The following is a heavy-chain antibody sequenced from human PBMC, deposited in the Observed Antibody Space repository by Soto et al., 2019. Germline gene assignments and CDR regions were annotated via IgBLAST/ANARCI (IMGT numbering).Heavy chain of an antibody. V-gene: IGHV4-34*01. D-gene: IGHD4-17*01. CDR3: ARDPSSDYGDSKEPSGFDY. J-gene: IGHJ4*02. Sequence: PSETLSLTCAVYGGSFSGYYWSWIRQPPGKGLEWIGEINHSGSTNYNPSLKSRVTISVDTSKNQFSLKLSSVTAADTAVYYCARDPSSDYGDSKEPSGFDYWGQGTPVTVSS. CDR1: GGSFSGYY. CDR2: INHSGST.